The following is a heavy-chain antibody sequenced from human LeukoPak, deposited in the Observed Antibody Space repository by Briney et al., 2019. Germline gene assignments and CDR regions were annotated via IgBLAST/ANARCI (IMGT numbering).Heavy chain of an antibody. V-gene: IGHV3-53*01. CDR1: GFTVSSNY. J-gene: IGHJ4*02. D-gene: IGHD3-22*01. CDR2: ICSGGST. Sequence: PGGSLRLSCAASGFTVSSNYMSWVRQAPGKGLEWVSVICSGGSTYYADSVKGRFTISRDNSKNTLYLQMNSLRAEDTAVYYCARDSSSGYFDYWGQGTLVTVSS. CDR3: ARDSSSGYFDY.